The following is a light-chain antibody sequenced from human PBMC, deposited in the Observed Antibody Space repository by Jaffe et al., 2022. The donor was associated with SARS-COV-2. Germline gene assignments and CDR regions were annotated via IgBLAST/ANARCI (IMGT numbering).Light chain of an antibody. Sequence: QSALTQPASVSGSPGQSITISCAGTSSDVGDYNYVSWYQQHPGKAPKLMIYEVSNRPSGVPDRFSGSKSGNTASLTISGLQAEDEADYYCSSYTSRTTLIFGGGTMLTVL. J-gene: IGLJ2*01. CDR1: SSDVGDYNY. CDR3: SSYTSRTTLI. V-gene: IGLV2-14*01. CDR2: EVS.